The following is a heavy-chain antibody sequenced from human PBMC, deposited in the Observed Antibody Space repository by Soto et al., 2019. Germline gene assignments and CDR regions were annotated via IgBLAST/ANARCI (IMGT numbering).Heavy chain of an antibody. J-gene: IGHJ3*02. CDR3: ARGWKVAGDAFDI. CDR1: GYNFAVYW. CDR2: IYPGDSDT. Sequence: GESLKISCKGSGYNFAVYWIGWVRQMPGKGLEWMGMIYPGDSDTRYSPSFQGQVTISVDKSISTAYLQWSSLKASDTAMYYCARGWKVAGDAFDIWGQGTMVTVSS. V-gene: IGHV5-51*01. D-gene: IGHD1-1*01.